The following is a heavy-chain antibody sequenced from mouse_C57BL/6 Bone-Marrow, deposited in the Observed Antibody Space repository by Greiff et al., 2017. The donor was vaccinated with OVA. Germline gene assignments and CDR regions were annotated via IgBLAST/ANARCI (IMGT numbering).Heavy chain of an antibody. V-gene: IGHV1-72*01. CDR1: GYTFTSYW. CDR2: IDPNSGGT. D-gene: IGHD4-1*01. J-gene: IGHJ2*01. CDR3: ARLGRDFDY. Sequence: QVQLKQPGAELVKPGASVKMSCKASGYTFTSYWITWVKQRPGRGLEWIGRIDPNSGGTKYNEKFKSKATLTVDKPSSTAYMQLSSLTSEDSAVYYCARLGRDFDYWGQGTTLTVSS.